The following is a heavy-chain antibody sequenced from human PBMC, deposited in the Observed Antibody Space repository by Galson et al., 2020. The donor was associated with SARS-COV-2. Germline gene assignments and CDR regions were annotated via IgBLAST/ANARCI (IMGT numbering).Heavy chain of an antibody. CDR2: ISSSSSTI. V-gene: IGHV3-48*04. Sequence: GGSLRLSCAASGFTFSSYSMNWVRQAPGKGLEWVSYISSSSSTIYYADSVKGRFTISRDNAKNSLYLQMNSLRAEDTAVYYCARGGVVVPAASDYWGQGTLVTVSS. J-gene: IGHJ4*02. D-gene: IGHD2-2*01. CDR3: ARGGVVVPAASDY. CDR1: GFTFSSYS.